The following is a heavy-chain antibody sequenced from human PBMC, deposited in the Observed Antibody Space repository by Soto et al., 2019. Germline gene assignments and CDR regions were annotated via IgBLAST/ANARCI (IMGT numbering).Heavy chain of an antibody. CDR1: GGSISSGDYF. J-gene: IGHJ6*02. Sequence: QVQLQESGPGLVKPSQTLSLTCTVSGGSISSGDYFWSWIRQSPGKGLEWIGYISSIGSTYYNPSLKRRVSVSRDTSKIQFALKLSSVTTTDTAVYYCARGLVIRPYYYHGMDVWGQWATVTVSS. CDR2: ISSIGST. CDR3: ARGLVIRPYYYHGMDV. V-gene: IGHV4-30-4*01. D-gene: IGHD3-9*01.